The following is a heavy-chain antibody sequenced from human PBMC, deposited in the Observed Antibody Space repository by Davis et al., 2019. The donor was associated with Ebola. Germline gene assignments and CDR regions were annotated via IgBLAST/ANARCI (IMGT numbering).Heavy chain of an antibody. V-gene: IGHV3-30*03. CDR1: GFTFSSYG. CDR3: ARRPAPSIDYFWSGYRLDYYYMDV. CDR2: ISYDGSNK. D-gene: IGHD3-3*01. J-gene: IGHJ6*03. Sequence: GGSLRLSCAASGFTFSSYGMHWVRQAPGKGLEWVAVISYDGSNKYYADSVKGRFTISRDNSKNTLYLRMNSLRAEDTAVYYCARRPAPSIDYFWSGYRLDYYYMDVWGKGTTVTVSS.